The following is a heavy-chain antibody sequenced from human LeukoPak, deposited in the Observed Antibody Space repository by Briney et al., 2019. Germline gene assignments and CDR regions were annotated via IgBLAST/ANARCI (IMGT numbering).Heavy chain of an antibody. D-gene: IGHD3-9*01. V-gene: IGHV3-23*01. CDR2: ITGSGDTT. CDR1: GFISRNYA. Sequence: GASLRPSCAASGFISRNYAMSWVRQAPGKGLEWVSAITGSGDTTYYADSVKGRFTVSRDNSKNTLYVEMNTLRAEDTAVYYCAKWGDYDILTGYYVSDFWGQGTLVTVSS. J-gene: IGHJ4*02. CDR3: AKWGDYDILTGYYVSDF.